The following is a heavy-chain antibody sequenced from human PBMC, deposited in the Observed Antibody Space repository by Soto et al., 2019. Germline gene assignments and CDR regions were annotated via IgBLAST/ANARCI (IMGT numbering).Heavy chain of an antibody. CDR1: GFTFSSYA. V-gene: IGHV3-30-3*01. CDR2: ISYDGSNK. Sequence: GGSLRLSCAASGFTFSSYAMHWVRQAPGKGLEWVAVISYDGSNKYYADSVKGRFTISRDNSKNTLYLQMNSLRAEDTAVYYWARDLEHYDFWSGYTTYYYGMDVWGQGTTVTVSS. D-gene: IGHD3-3*01. J-gene: IGHJ6*02. CDR3: ARDLEHYDFWSGYTTYYYGMDV.